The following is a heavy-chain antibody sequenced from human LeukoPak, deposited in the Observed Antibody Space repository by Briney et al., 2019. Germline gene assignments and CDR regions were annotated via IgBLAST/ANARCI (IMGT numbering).Heavy chain of an antibody. Sequence: ASVKVSCKASGYTFTGYYMHWVRQAPGQGLEWMGWINPNSGGTSYAQKFQGRVTMTSDTSISTAYMELSRLRSDDTAVYYCAREGYTAMADYWGQGTLVTVSS. CDR2: INPNSGGT. V-gene: IGHV1-2*02. J-gene: IGHJ4*02. CDR3: AREGYTAMADY. D-gene: IGHD5-18*01. CDR1: GYTFTGYY.